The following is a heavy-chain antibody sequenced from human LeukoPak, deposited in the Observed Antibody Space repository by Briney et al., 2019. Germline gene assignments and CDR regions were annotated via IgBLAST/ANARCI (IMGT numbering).Heavy chain of an antibody. CDR3: AKDIWGDLSGGFDY. D-gene: IGHD2-21*02. J-gene: IGHJ4*02. CDR2: ISWNSGSI. CDR1: GFTFDDYA. Sequence: QAGRSLRLSCAASGFTFDDYAMHWVRQAPGKGLEWVSGISWNSGSIGYADSVKGRFTISRDNAKNSLYLQMNSLRAEDTALYYCAKDIWGDLSGGFDYWGQGTLVTVSS. V-gene: IGHV3-9*01.